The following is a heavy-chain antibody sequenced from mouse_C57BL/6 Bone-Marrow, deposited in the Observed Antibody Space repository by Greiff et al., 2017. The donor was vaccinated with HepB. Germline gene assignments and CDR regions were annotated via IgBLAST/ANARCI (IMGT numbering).Heavy chain of an antibody. CDR2: IYPRSGNT. CDR1: GYTFTSYG. Sequence: VKLVESGAELARPGASVKLSCKASGYTFTSYGISWVKQRTGQGLEWIGEIYPRSGNTYYNEKFKGKATLTADKSSSTVFMELRSLTSEDSAVYFCARRRRGDFYVWGTGTTVTVSS. V-gene: IGHV1-81*01. D-gene: IGHD1-2*01. CDR3: ARRRRGDFYV. J-gene: IGHJ1*03.